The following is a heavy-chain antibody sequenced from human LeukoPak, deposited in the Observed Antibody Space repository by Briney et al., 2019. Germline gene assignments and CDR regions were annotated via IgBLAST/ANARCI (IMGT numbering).Heavy chain of an antibody. V-gene: IGHV3-15*01. CDR1: GFTFSSTW. CDR2: IKRNIDGGTT. CDR3: VTGLGRTDHDY. Sequence: KAGGSLRLSCAASGFTFSSTWMSWVRQAPGKGLEWVGRIKRNIDGGTTDYAAPVNGRFTISRDDSKNTLYPQMNSLKTEDTAVYYCVTGLGRTDHDYWGQGTLVTVSS. D-gene: IGHD1/OR15-1a*01. J-gene: IGHJ4*02.